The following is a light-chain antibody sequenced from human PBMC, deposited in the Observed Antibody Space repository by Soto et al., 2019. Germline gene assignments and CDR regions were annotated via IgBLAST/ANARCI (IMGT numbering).Light chain of an antibody. CDR1: QSVSTF. CDR2: NAS. J-gene: IGKJ5*01. V-gene: IGKV3-11*01. CDR3: QQRGDWPPIT. Sequence: EIVLTQSPATLTLSPGESAILSCRASQSVSTFLAWFQQKPGQPPRLLIYNASNRTTGIPARFSGSGSGTDLTLTISSLEPEDFAVYYCQQRGDWPPITFGQGTRLEIK.